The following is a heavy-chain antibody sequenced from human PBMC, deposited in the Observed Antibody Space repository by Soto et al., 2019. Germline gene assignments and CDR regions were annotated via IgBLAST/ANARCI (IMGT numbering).Heavy chain of an antibody. CDR2: IYHSGST. D-gene: IGHD3-3*01. J-gene: IGHJ4*02. Sequence: SHSDPFSGDSFSITAGCSCVSPPPGKGLEWIVEIYHSGSTNYNPSLKSRVTISIDKSKNQFSLNLDSVTAADTAVYYCAKRSLRRLLFLETHWGQGILDTIAS. V-gene: IGHV4-4*02. CDR3: AKRSLRRLLFLETH. CDR1: GDSFSITAG.